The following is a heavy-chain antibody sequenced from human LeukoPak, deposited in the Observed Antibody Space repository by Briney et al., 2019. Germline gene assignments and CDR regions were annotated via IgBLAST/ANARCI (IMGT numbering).Heavy chain of an antibody. CDR3: TDWQNY. D-gene: IGHD2-21*01. CDR1: GFTFSIAW. J-gene: IGHJ4*02. V-gene: IGHV3-15*01. CDR2: IKSKTGGGTT. Sequence: GGSLRLSCVASGFTFSIAWMYWVRQGPGEGLEWVGRIKSKTGGGTTDYAAPVKGSFTISRDDSKNTLYMQMNSLKTEDTAVYYCTDWQNYWGQGTLVTVSS.